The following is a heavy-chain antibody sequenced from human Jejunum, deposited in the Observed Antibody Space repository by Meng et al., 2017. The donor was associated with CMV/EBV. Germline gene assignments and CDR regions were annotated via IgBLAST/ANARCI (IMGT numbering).Heavy chain of an antibody. D-gene: IGHD3-10*01. CDR2: ISGSDTTI. Sequence: SFVSSGFRLVDYLVWIRQTPGKGLEWVAYISGSDTTIYYADSVKGRFTVSRGNAKSSLYLQMNSLRAGDTAVYYCARDIRHGGSDIWGQRAMVTVSS. J-gene: IGHJ3*02. CDR1: GFRLVDY. V-gene: IGHV3-11*01. CDR3: ARDIRHGGSDI.